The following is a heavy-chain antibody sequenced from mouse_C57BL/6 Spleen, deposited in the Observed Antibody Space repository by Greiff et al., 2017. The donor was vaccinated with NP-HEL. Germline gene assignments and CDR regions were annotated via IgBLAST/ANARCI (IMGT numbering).Heavy chain of an antibody. CDR3: ARYYCNLYYFDY. J-gene: IGHJ2*01. V-gene: IGHV1-69*01. CDR2: IDPSDSYT. CDR1: GYTFTSYW. D-gene: IGHD2-1*01. Sequence: QVQLQQPGAELVMPGASVKLSCKASGYTFTSYWMHWVKQRPGQGLEWIGEIDPSDSYTNYNQKFKGKSTLTVYKSSCTAYMQISSLTSDDSAVYYCARYYCNLYYFDYWGQGTTLTVSS.